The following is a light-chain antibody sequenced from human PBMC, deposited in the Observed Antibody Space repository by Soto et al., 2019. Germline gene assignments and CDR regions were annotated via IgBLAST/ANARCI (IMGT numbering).Light chain of an antibody. Sequence: ESVLKQSPGTLYLSPGERATLSCRASQSVRNHYLAWYPQKPGRAPRLLIYAAADTATGISDRFSGSGSGKDFNLTISRLEPEDFAVYHCQQYGSSPWTFGEVTKVE. CDR3: QQYGSSPWT. CDR2: AAA. V-gene: IGKV3-20*01. CDR1: QSVRNHY. J-gene: IGKJ1*01.